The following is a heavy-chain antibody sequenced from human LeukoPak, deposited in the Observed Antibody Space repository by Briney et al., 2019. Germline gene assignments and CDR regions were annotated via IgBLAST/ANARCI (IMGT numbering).Heavy chain of an antibody. CDR3: ARDLSDSRNWFDP. D-gene: IGHD6-13*01. Sequence: SQTLSLTCAISGDSVSINSAAWNGIRQSPSRGLEWLGRTYYRSKWYNDYAVSVKSRITINPDTSKNQFSLQLNSVTPEDTAVYYCARDLSDSRNWFDPWGQGTLVTVSS. J-gene: IGHJ5*02. CDR1: GDSVSINSAA. V-gene: IGHV6-1*01. CDR2: TYYRSKWYN.